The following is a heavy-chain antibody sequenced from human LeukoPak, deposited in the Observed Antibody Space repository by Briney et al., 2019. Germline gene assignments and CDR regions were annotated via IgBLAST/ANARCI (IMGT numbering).Heavy chain of an antibody. CDR1: GFTFSDYY. CDR2: LSSSGSTI. Sequence: NPGGSLRLSCAASGFTFSDYYMSWIRQAPGKGLEWVSYLSSSGSTIYYADSVKGRFTISRDNAKNSLYLQMNSLRAEDTAVYYCARDTPEGAFDIWRQGTMVTVPS. J-gene: IGHJ3*02. CDR3: ARDTPEGAFDI. V-gene: IGHV3-11*04.